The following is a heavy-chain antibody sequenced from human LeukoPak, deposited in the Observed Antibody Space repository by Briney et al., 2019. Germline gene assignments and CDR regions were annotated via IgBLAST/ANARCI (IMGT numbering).Heavy chain of an antibody. J-gene: IGHJ4*02. CDR3: ARGGSSGGDY. Sequence: GGSLRLSCAASGFTFSSYAMSWARQAPGKGLEWVSSISSSSSYIYYADSVKGRFTISRDNAKNSLYLQMNSLRAEDTAVYYCARGGSSGGDYWGQGTLVTVSS. CDR1: GFTFSSYA. V-gene: IGHV3-21*01. CDR2: ISSSSSYI. D-gene: IGHD1-26*01.